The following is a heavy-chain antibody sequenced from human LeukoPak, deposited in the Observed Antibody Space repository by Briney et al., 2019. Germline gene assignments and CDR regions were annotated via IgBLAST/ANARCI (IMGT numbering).Heavy chain of an antibody. CDR3: ARSGYCGGVTCYSGAPDY. V-gene: IGHV1-18*01. CDR1: GYTFTSYG. J-gene: IGHJ4*02. D-gene: IGHD2-15*01. CDR2: ISGYSGNT. Sequence: ASVKVSCKASGYTFTSYGISWVRQAPGEGLEWMGWISGYSGNTNSAQKLQGRFTMTTDTSTSTAYMEVRSLRSDDTAVYYCARSGYCGGVTCYSGAPDYWGQGTLVTVSS.